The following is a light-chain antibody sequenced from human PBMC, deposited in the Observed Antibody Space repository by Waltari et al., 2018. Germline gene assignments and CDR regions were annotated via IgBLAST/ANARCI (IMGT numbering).Light chain of an antibody. CDR2: VNSDGSH. V-gene: IGLV4-69*01. CDR1: SGHRSNV. Sequence: QLVLTQSPSASASLGASVKPTCTLSSGHRSNVIAWLPQQPEKGPRYLMKVNSDGSHSKGDEIPDRFSGSSSGAERYLTISSLQSEDEADYYCQTGGHGTWVFGGGTKLTVL. CDR3: QTGGHGTWV. J-gene: IGLJ3*02.